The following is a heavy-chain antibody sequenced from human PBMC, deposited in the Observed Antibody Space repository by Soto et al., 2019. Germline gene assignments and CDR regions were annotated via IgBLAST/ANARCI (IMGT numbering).Heavy chain of an antibody. CDR1: GYTFTSYA. V-gene: IGHV1-3*01. CDR3: ARYLVRGVIKNNWFDP. D-gene: IGHD3-10*01. Sequence: ASVKVSCKASGYTFTSYAMHWVRQAPGQRLEWMGWINAGNGNTKYSQKFQGRVTITRDTSASTAYMELSSLRSEDTAVHYCARYLVRGVIKNNWFDPWGQGTLVTVSS. CDR2: INAGNGNT. J-gene: IGHJ5*02.